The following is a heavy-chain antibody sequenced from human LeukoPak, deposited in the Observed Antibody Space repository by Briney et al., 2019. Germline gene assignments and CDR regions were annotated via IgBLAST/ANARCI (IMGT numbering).Heavy chain of an antibody. CDR3: ARGADGVSSNSRGWFDP. CDR1: GFTFSNYG. Sequence: GGSLRLSCAASGFTFSNYGMHWVRQAPGKGLEWVAFIRSDGINKYHADSVKGRFTISRDNSKNTLYLHMNSLRAEDTAVYYCARGADGVSSNSRGWFDPWGQGTLVTVSS. J-gene: IGHJ5*02. V-gene: IGHV3-30*02. CDR2: IRSDGINK. D-gene: IGHD2-15*01.